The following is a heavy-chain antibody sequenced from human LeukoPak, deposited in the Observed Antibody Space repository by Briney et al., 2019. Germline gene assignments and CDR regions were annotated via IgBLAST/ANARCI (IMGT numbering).Heavy chain of an antibody. Sequence: SETLSLTSTDPVGSISSSYWSWIRHPPRKGLEWIWYIFYSGSTNYTPSLKSRVTISVYTSKNQFSLKLSSVTAADTAVYYCARDRGRWLHRDAFDIWGQGTMVTVSS. CDR3: ARDRGRWLHRDAFDI. V-gene: IGHV4-59*01. CDR1: VGSISSSY. J-gene: IGHJ3*02. CDR2: IFYSGST. D-gene: IGHD5-24*01.